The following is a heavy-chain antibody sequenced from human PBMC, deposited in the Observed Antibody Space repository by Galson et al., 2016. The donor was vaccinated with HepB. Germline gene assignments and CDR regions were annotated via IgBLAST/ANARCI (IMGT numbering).Heavy chain of an antibody. V-gene: IGHV3-74*01. CDR3: ARGIGYSYG. D-gene: IGHD5-18*01. J-gene: IGHJ4*02. Sequence: SLRLSCAASGFTFSSYWMHWVRRAPGKGLVWVSRINSDGSSTSYADSLKGRFTISRDNAKNTLYLQLNSLGAEDTAVYYCARGIGYSYGGGQGTLVTVSS. CDR1: GFTFSSYW. CDR2: INSDGSST.